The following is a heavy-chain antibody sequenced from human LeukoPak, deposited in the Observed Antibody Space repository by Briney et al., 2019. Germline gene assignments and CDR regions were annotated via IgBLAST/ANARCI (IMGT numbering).Heavy chain of an antibody. D-gene: IGHD2-21*01. V-gene: IGHV3-74*01. J-gene: IGHJ6*02. CDR2: IKSDGWNR. CDR3: VWLRLFPYHGRAL. Sequence: PWVALRLSCADSGFTLSNYCLHWVGQVPGEGLVGVSRIKSDGWNRNYADSVKGRFTSSRDNAKNTRYLQMNRLSAEDPAVYYCVWLRLFPYHGRALWGQEPTVSV. CDR1: GFTLSNYC.